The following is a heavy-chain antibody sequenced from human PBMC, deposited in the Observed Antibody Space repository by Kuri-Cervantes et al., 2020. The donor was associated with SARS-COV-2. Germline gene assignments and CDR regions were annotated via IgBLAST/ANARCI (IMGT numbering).Heavy chain of an antibody. CDR1: GYTFTGYY. D-gene: IGHD5-18*01. CDR3: AGAAMAVYYFDY. CDR2: INPNSGGT. Sequence: ASVKVSCKASGYTFTGYYMHWVRQAPGQGLEWMGWINPNSGGTNYAQKFQGRVTMTRNTSISTAYMELSRLRSDDTAVYYCAGAAMAVYYFDYWGQGTLVTVSS. J-gene: IGHJ4*02. V-gene: IGHV1-2*02.